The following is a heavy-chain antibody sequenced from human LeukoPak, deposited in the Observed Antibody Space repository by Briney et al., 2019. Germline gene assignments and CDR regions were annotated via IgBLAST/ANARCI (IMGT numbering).Heavy chain of an antibody. V-gene: IGHV1-2*06. CDR1: GYTFTVDY. CDR3: ARDGDPGIVVVTATIDY. D-gene: IGHD2-21*02. CDR2: INPNSGGT. J-gene: IGHJ4*02. Sequence: ASVKVSCKASGYTFTVDYMHWVRQAPGQGLGWMGRINPNSGGTNYAQTFQGRVTMTRDTSISTAYMELSRLRSDDTAVYYCARDGDPGIVVVTATIDYWGQGTLVTVSS.